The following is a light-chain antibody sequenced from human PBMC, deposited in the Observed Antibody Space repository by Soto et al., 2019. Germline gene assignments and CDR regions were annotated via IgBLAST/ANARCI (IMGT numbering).Light chain of an antibody. J-gene: IGKJ4*01. V-gene: IGKV3-15*01. CDR1: QSVSSN. Sequence: EIVMPQSPATLSVSPGERATLSCMASQSVSSNLAWYQQKPGQAPRLLIYGASTRATGIPARFSGSGSGTEFTLTISSLQSEDFAVYYCQQYNNWPLTFGGGTKVDIK. CDR3: QQYNNWPLT. CDR2: GAS.